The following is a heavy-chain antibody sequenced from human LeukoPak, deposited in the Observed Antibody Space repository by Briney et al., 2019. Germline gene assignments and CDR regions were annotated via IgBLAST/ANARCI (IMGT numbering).Heavy chain of an antibody. Sequence: SETLSLTCAVYGGSFSGYYWSWIRQPPGKGLEWIGEINHSGSTNYNPSLKSRVTISVDTSKNQFSLKLSSVTAADTAVYYCAAATVTSEIGYWGQGTLVTVSS. J-gene: IGHJ4*02. CDR2: INHSGST. CDR3: AAATVTSEIGY. V-gene: IGHV4-34*01. CDR1: GGSFSGYY. D-gene: IGHD4-17*01.